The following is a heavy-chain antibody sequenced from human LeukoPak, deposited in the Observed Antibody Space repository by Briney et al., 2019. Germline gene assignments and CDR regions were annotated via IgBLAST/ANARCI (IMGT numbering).Heavy chain of an antibody. D-gene: IGHD1/OR15-1a*01. J-gene: IGHJ4*02. CDR3: ARRAVINNEGRAFDF. CDR1: GFTFSSYP. V-gene: IGHV3-23*01. CDR2: IGGPGGTT. Sequence: GGSLRLSCAASGFTFSSYPMSWVRQAPGKGLEWVSVIGGPGGTTYYANSVRGRFTISRDNSKNTLFLQMRSLGAEDTAVYYCARRAVINNEGRAFDFWGQGTLVTVSS.